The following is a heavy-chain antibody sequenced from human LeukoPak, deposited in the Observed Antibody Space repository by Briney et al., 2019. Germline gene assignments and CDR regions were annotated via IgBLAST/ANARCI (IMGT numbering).Heavy chain of an antibody. J-gene: IGHJ4*02. CDR1: GYSFTSYW. V-gene: IGHV5-51*01. CDR2: IYPGDSDT. CDR3: ARLISGTRFDIDY. D-gene: IGHD2-2*01. Sequence: GESLKISCKGSGYSFTSYWIGWVRQMPGKGLEWMGIIYPGDSDTRYSPSFQGQVSISADKSINTAYLQWSSLKASDTAMFYCARLISGTRFDIDYWGQGTLVTVSS.